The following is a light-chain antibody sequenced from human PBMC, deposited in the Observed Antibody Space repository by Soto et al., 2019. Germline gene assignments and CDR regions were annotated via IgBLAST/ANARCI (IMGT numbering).Light chain of an antibody. Sequence: QTVVTQEPSLTVSPGGTVTLTCASSTGTVTSGHCPNWLQQKPGQAPRALIYSTDTRHSWTPARFSGSLLGGKAALTLSGVQPEDEADYYCLLYYGGAVVFGGGTKVTVL. CDR3: LLYYGGAVV. J-gene: IGLJ2*01. V-gene: IGLV7-43*01. CDR1: TGTVTSGHC. CDR2: STD.